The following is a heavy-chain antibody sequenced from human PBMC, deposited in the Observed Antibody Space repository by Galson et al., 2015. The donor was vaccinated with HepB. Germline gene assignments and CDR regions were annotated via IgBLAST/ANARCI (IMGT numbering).Heavy chain of an antibody. CDR3: ANLLRRSSWYSENWFDP. CDR2: ISGSGGST. Sequence: SLRLSCAASGFTFSSYAMSWVRQAPGKGLEWVSAISGSGGSTYYADSVKGRFTISRDNSKNTLYLQMNSLRAEDTAVYYCANLLRRSSWYSENWFDPWGQGTLVTVSS. J-gene: IGHJ5*02. V-gene: IGHV3-23*01. CDR1: GFTFSSYA. D-gene: IGHD6-13*01.